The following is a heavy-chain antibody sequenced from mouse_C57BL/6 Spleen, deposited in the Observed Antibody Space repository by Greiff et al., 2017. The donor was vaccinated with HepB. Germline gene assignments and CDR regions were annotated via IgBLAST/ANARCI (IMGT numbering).Heavy chain of an antibody. CDR2: ISSGSSTI. Sequence: EVKVVESGGGLVKPGGSLKLSCAASGFTFSDYGMHWVRQAPEKGLEWVAYISSGSSTIYYADTVKGRFTISRDNAKNTLFLQMTSLRSEDTAMYYCAREVDYDYGFDYWGQGTTLTVSS. CDR3: AREVDYDYGFDY. D-gene: IGHD2-4*01. J-gene: IGHJ2*01. CDR1: GFTFSDYG. V-gene: IGHV5-17*01.